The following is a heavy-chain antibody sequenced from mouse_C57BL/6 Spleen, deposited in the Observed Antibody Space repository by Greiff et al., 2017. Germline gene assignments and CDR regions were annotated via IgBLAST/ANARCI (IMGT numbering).Heavy chain of an antibody. CDR1: GYTFTSSW. Sequence: QVQLQQPGAELVKPGASVTMSCKASGYTFTSSWITWVKQRPGQGLAWIGDIYPGSGSTNYNEKFKSKATLTVDTSSSTAYMQLISLSSEVAAGYFCAILVFYNNYCVYWGEGTTLTVSS. V-gene: IGHV1-55*01. J-gene: IGHJ2*01. CDR3: AILVFYNNYCVY. CDR2: IYPGSGST. D-gene: IGHD1-3*01.